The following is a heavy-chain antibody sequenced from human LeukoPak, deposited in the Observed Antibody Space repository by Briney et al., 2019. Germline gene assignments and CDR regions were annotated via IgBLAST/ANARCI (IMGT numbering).Heavy chain of an antibody. CDR1: GGSISSYY. CDR2: IYTSGST. Sequence: SETLSLTCTVSGGSISSYYWSWIRQPAGKGLEWIGRIYTSGSTNYNPSLKSRVTISVDTSKNQFSLKLSSVTAADTAVYYCARHTSPRDWFDPWGQGTLVTVSS. J-gene: IGHJ5*02. CDR3: ARHTSPRDWFDP. V-gene: IGHV4-4*07. D-gene: IGHD2-2*02.